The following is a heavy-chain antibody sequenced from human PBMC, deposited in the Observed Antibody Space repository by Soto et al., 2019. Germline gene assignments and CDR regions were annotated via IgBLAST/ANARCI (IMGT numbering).Heavy chain of an antibody. CDR1: GYTFTSYG. J-gene: IGHJ4*02. D-gene: IGHD3-10*01. CDR3: AMVRGVIITSTRGFFDY. V-gene: IGHV1-46*01. Sequence: ASVKVSCKASGYTFTSYGISWVRQAPGQGFEWMGIINPSCGSANYAQKFQGRVTMTRDASTSTAYMELSSLRSEDTAVYYCAMVRGVIITSTRGFFDYWGQGTLVTVSS. CDR2: INPSCGSA.